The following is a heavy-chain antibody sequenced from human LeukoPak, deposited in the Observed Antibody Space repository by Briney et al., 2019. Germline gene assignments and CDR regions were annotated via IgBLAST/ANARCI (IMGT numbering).Heavy chain of an antibody. CDR2: INPDGIKR. J-gene: IGHJ4*02. Sequence: GGSLRLSCAVSGLTFSSSWMDWVRQAPGKGLESVASINPDGIKRYSADSVKGRFTISRDNARNSLYLQMDSLRVEDTAFYYCARDLAFSRLDYWGQGVLVTVSS. V-gene: IGHV3-7*01. CDR3: ARDLAFSRLDY. D-gene: IGHD2/OR15-2a*01. CDR1: GLTFSSSW.